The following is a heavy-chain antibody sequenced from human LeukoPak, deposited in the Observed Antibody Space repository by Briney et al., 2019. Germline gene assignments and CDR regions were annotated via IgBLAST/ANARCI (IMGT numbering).Heavy chain of an antibody. Sequence: SETLSLTCTVSGGSISSSSYYWGWIRQPPGKGLEWIGSIYYSGSTYYNPSLKSRVTISVDTSKNQFSLKLSSVTAADTAVYYCARHSCSSTNCYIWGNHNWFDPWGQGTLVTVSS. CDR3: ARHSCSSTNCYIWGNHNWFDP. D-gene: IGHD2-2*02. J-gene: IGHJ5*02. CDR2: IYYSGST. V-gene: IGHV4-39*01. CDR1: GGSISSSSYY.